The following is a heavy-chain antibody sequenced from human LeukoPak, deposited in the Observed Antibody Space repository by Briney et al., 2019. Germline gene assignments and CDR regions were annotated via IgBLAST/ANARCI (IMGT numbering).Heavy chain of an antibody. Sequence: ASVKVSCKVSGYTLTELSMHWVRQAPGKGLEWMGGFDPEDGETIYAQKFQGRVTMTEDTSTDTAYMELSSLGSEDTAVYYCAREASTPTGTTLDIWGQGTMVTVSS. CDR3: AREASTPTGTTLDI. J-gene: IGHJ3*02. CDR1: GYTLTELS. V-gene: IGHV1-24*01. D-gene: IGHD1-7*01. CDR2: FDPEDGET.